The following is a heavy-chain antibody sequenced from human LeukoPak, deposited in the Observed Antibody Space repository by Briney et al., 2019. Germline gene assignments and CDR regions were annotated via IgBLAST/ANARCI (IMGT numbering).Heavy chain of an antibody. CDR1: GYSFTGYW. D-gene: IGHD2-15*01. CDR3: ARHEDMDGAGYFDY. J-gene: IGHJ4*02. V-gene: IGHV5-51*01. Sequence: PGESLKISCKGSGYSFTGYWIGWVRQMPGKGLEWMGIIYPGDSDTRYSPSFQGQVSISADKSISTAYLQWSSLKASDTAMYYCARHEDMDGAGYFDYWGQETLVTVSS. CDR2: IYPGDSDT.